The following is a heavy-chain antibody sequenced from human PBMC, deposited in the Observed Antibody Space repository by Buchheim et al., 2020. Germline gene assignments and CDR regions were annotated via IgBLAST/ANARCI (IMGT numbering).Heavy chain of an antibody. J-gene: IGHJ6*02. CDR2: ISSSGNTI. CDR1: GFTFSSYE. CDR3: ARVHVVECSSTSCPYYYYYGMDV. D-gene: IGHD2-2*01. Sequence: EVQLVESGGGLVQPGGSLRLSCAASGFTFSSYEMNWVRQAPGKGLEWVAYISSSGNTIYYADSVKGRFTISRDNAKNSLYLQMNSLRAEDTAVYYCARVHVVECSSTSCPYYYYYGMDVWGQGTT. V-gene: IGHV3-48*03.